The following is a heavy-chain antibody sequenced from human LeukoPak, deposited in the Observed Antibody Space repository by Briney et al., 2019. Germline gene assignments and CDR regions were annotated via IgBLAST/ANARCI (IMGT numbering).Heavy chain of an antibody. CDR1: GGSISSGDYY. CDR3: ARGGNKWELDNWFDP. V-gene: IGHV4-30-4*01. D-gene: IGHD1-26*01. J-gene: IGHJ5*02. CDR2: IYNSGIT. Sequence: PSQTLSLTCTVSGGSISSGDYYWSWIPQPPGKGLQWIGYIYNSGITYYNPSLKSRVTISGDTYKNQFSLKLSSVTAADTAVYYCARGGNKWELDNWFDPWGQGTLVTVSS.